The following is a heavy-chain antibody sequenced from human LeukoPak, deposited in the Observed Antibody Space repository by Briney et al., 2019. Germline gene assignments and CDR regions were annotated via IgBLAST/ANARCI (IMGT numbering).Heavy chain of an antibody. CDR3: TTDITMVRGVIMTVAYYMDV. D-gene: IGHD3-10*01. J-gene: IGHJ6*03. V-gene: IGHV3-15*01. Sequence: PGGSLRLSCAASGFTFSNAWMSWVRQAPGKGLEWVGRIKSKTDGGTTDYAAPVKGRFTISRDDSKNTLYLQMNSLKTEDTAVYYCTTDITMVRGVIMTVAYYMDVWGKGTTVTVSS. CDR2: IKSKTDGGTT. CDR1: GFTFSNAW.